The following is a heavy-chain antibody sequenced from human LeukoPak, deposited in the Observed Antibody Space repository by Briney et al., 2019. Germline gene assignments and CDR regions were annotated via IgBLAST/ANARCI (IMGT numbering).Heavy chain of an antibody. CDR1: GGSISSSSYY. J-gene: IGHJ4*02. CDR2: IYYSGST. Sequence: SETLSLTCTVSGGSISSSSYYWGWIRQPPGKGLEWIGSIYYSGSTYYNPSLKSRVTISVDTSKNQFSLKLSSVTAADTAVYYCASRGTGKAAAGDYWGQGTLVTVSS. D-gene: IGHD6-13*01. V-gene: IGHV4-39*01. CDR3: ASRGTGKAAAGDY.